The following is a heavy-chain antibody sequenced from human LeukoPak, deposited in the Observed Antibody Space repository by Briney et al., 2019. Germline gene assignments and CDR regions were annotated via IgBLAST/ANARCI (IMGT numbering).Heavy chain of an antibody. CDR1: GGSISSSSYY. V-gene: IGHV4-39*01. Sequence: SETLSLTCTVSGGSISSSSYYWGWIRQPPGKGLEWLGSIYFSGSTCYNPSLKSRVTISVDTSKDQFSLGLSSVTATDTAVYYCARQPSGCYDWIDYWGQGTLVTVSS. CDR3: ARQPSGCYDWIDY. CDR2: IYFSGST. J-gene: IGHJ4*02. D-gene: IGHD6-19*01.